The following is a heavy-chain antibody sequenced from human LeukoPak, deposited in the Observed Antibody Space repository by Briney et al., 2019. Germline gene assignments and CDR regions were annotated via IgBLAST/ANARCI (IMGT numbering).Heavy chain of an antibody. CDR1: GFTFSSYA. CDR3: AKDRAYYYDSSGYYFDY. D-gene: IGHD3-22*01. J-gene: IGHJ4*02. V-gene: IGHV3-23*01. Sequence: GGSLRLSCAASGFTFSSYATSWVRQAPGKGLEWVSAISGSGGSTYYADSVKGRFTISRDNSKNTLYLQMNSLRAEDTAVYYCAKDRAYYYDSSGYYFDYWGQGTLVTVSS. CDR2: ISGSGGST.